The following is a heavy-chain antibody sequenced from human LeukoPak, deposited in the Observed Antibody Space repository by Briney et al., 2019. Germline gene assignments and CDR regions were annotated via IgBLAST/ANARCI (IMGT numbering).Heavy chain of an antibody. CDR2: ISYDGRNK. CDR1: GLTFDTYA. J-gene: IGHJ4*02. D-gene: IGHD6-19*01. Sequence: GGSLRLSCAASGLTFDTYAMHWVRQAPGKGLEWVAVISYDGRNKYYADSVKGRFTISRDNSKNTLYLQMNSLRTEDTAVYYCARVLYSSGCYGLFDYWGQGTLSPSPQ. V-gene: IGHV3-30*04. CDR3: ARVLYSSGCYGLFDY.